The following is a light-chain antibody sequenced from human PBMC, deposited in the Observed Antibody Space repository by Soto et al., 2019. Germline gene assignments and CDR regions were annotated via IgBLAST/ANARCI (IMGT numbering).Light chain of an antibody. J-gene: IGLJ1*01. CDR2: DVI. CDR1: ISDVGGYNY. CDR3: SSHTSISTRV. V-gene: IGLV2-14*01. Sequence: QSALTQPASVSGSPGQSITISCTGTISDVGGYNYVSWYQQHPGKAPKLMIYDVIKRPSGVSNRFSGSKSGNTASLTISGPQPEDEADYHRSSHTSISTRVFGTGTKVTVL.